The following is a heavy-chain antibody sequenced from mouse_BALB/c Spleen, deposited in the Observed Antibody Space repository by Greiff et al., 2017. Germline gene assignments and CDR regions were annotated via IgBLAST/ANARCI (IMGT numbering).Heavy chain of an antibody. CDR3: AKANWDNAMDY. D-gene: IGHD4-1*02. CDR1: GYTFTSYW. CDR2: INPSNGRT. Sequence: QVQLQQSGPELVKPGASVKLSCKASGYTFTSYWMHWVKQRPGQGLEWIGEINPSNGRTNYNEKFKSKATLTVDESSSTAYMQLSSLTSEDSAVYYCAKANWDNAMDYWGQGTSVTVSS. J-gene: IGHJ4*01. V-gene: IGHV1S81*02.